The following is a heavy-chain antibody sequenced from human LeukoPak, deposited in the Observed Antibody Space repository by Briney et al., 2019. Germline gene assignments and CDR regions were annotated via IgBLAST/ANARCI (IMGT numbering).Heavy chain of an antibody. J-gene: IGHJ5*02. CDR1: GGSISSYY. V-gene: IGHV4-4*07. CDR2: IDSSGST. D-gene: IGHD1-1*01. CDR3: ARGDWQYTNNWSNWFDP. Sequence: PSETLSLTCTVSGGSISSYYWSWIRQPAGKGLEWIGRIDSSGSTKYNPSLKSRVTISVDMSKNQFSLRLSSVTAADTATYYCARGDWQYTNNWSNWFDPWGQGTLVTVSS.